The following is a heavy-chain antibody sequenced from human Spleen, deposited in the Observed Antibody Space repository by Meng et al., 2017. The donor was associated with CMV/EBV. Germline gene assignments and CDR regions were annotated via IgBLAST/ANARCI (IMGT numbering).Heavy chain of an antibody. Sequence: GGSLRLSXXASGFTFSNYAMSWVRQAPGKGLEWVSAITASGGSSYHADSVKGRFTISRDNSKNTLYLQLNSLRXQDSAVYFCSKAFSSSWYREYYDYWGQGTLVTVSS. CDR1: GFTFSNYA. J-gene: IGHJ4*02. CDR2: ITASGGSS. V-gene: IGHV3-23*01. D-gene: IGHD6-13*01. CDR3: SKAFSSSWYREYYDY.